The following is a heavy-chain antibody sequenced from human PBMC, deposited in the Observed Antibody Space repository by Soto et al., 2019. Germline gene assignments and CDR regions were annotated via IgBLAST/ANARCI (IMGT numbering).Heavy chain of an antibody. J-gene: IGHJ4*02. CDR2: IYPSDSDT. CDR1: GNSFTSYW. D-gene: IGHD2-15*01. CDR3: AQSRYCSGGSCYPMPLDY. V-gene: IGHV5-51*01. Sequence: GESLKISCKGSGNSFTSYWIGWVRQMPGKGLEWMGIIYPSDSDTRYSPSFQGQVTISADKSISTAYLQWSSLKASDTAMYYCAQSRYCSGGSCYPMPLDYWGQGTLVTVSS.